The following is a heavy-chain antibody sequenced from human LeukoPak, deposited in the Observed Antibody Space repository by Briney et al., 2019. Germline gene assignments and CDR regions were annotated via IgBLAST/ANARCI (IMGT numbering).Heavy chain of an antibody. D-gene: IGHD2-15*01. J-gene: IGHJ4*02. CDR3: ARDRAYCSGGXCYQDY. CDR2: IIPIFGTA. V-gene: IGHV1-69*13. Sequence: AASVKVSCKASGGTFSSYAISWVRQAPGQGLGWMGGIIPIFGTANYAQKFQGRVTITADESTSTAYMELSSLRSEDTAVYYCARDRAYCSGGXCYQDYWGQGXLVTVSS. CDR1: GGTFSSYA.